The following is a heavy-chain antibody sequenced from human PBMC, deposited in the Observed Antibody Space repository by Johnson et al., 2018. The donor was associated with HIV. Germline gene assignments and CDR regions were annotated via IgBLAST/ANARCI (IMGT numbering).Heavy chain of an antibody. CDR1: GFTFSTYA. D-gene: IGHD5-18*01. J-gene: IGHJ3*02. Sequence: QVQLVESGGGVVQPGRSLRLSCAASGFTFSTYAIHWVRQAPGKGLEWVAIISYDGSTKYYADSVKGRFTISRDNSKNSLYLQMNTLRAEDTAVYYCARDQRGGYSYGDAFDIWGQGTMVT. CDR3: ARDQRGGYSYGDAFDI. CDR2: ISYDGSTK. V-gene: IGHV3-30-3*01.